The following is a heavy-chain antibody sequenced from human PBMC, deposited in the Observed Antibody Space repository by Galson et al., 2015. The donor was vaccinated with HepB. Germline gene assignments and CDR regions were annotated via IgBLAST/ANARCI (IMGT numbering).Heavy chain of an antibody. V-gene: IGHV1-69*04. CDR1: GGTFSSYA. CDR2: IIPILGIA. D-gene: IGHD3-22*01. Sequence: SVKVSCKASGGTFSSYAISWVRQAPGQGLEWMGRIIPILGIANYAQKFQGRVTITADKSTSTAYMELSSLRSEDTAVYYCARDPSYYDSSGYYYDFYYYGMDVWGQGTTVTVSS. CDR3: ARDPSYYDSSGYYYDFYYYGMDV. J-gene: IGHJ6*02.